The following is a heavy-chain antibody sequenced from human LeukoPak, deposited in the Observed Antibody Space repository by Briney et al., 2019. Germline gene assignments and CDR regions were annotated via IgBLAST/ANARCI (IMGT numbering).Heavy chain of an antibody. V-gene: IGHV3-21*01. CDR1: GFTFNNYN. J-gene: IGHJ6*03. Sequence: GGSLRLSCATSGFTFNNYNMNWVRQAPGRSLEWVSSITSSGTYIFYADSVNGRFTISRDNAKNSLYLQMNSLRAEDTAVYYCARFRGYCSSTSCYAGRGYYYYYMDVWGKGTTVTISS. CDR2: ITSSGTYI. D-gene: IGHD2-2*01. CDR3: ARFRGYCSSTSCYAGRGYYYYYMDV.